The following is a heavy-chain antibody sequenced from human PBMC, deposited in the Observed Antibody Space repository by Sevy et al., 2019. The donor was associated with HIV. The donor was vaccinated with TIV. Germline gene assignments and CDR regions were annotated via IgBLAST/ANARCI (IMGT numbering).Heavy chain of an antibody. CDR3: ARRTNSGYYRGGSCSIFDY. V-gene: IGHV5-51*01. CDR1: GYRFTSYW. Sequence: ASVKVSCKGSGYRFTSYWIGWVRQMPGKGLEWMGIINPGDSETTYGPSFQGQVTITVDKSISTAYLQWSSLKASDTAIYYCARRTNSGYYRGGSCSIFDYWGQGTMVTVSS. CDR2: INPGDSET. D-gene: IGHD2-15*01. J-gene: IGHJ4*02.